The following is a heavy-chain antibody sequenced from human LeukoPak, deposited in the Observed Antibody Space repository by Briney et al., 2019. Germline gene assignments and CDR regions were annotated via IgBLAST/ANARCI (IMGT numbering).Heavy chain of an antibody. V-gene: IGHV4-30-4*01. CDR1: GGSIGSGDYY. CDR2: IYYSGST. Sequence: SETLSLTCTVSGGSIGSGDYYWSWIRQPPGKGLDWIGYIYYSGSTYYNPSLKSRVTISVDTSKNQFSLKLSSVTAADTAVYYCARDYFIFARGAFDIWGQGTIVTVSS. D-gene: IGHD3-10*01. CDR3: ARDYFIFARGAFDI. J-gene: IGHJ3*02.